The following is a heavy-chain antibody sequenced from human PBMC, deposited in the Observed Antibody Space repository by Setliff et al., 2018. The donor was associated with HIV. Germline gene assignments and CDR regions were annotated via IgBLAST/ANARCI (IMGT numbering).Heavy chain of an antibody. Sequence: GESLKISCKGSGYSFTSYWIGWVRQMPGKGLEWMGIIHPSDSNTRYSPPFRGQVTISADKSISTAYLQWSSLKASDTAMYYCASSITVAAGRSHYYYAMDVWGQGTKVTVSS. D-gene: IGHD2-15*01. V-gene: IGHV5-51*01. CDR3: ASSITVAAGRSHYYYAMDV. J-gene: IGHJ6*02. CDR1: GYSFTSYW. CDR2: IHPSDSNT.